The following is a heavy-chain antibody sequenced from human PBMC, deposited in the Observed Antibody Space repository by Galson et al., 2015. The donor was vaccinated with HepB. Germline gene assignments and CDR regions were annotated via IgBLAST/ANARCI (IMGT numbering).Heavy chain of an antibody. CDR3: ARRITGTTGGMDV. Sequence: SVKVSCKASGYTFTSYYMHWVRQAPGQGLEWMGIINASGGGTSYAQKFQGRVTMTRDTSTSTVYMELSSLRSEDTAVYYCARRITGTTGGMDVWGRGTTVTVSS. J-gene: IGHJ6*02. V-gene: IGHV1-46*03. D-gene: IGHD1-20*01. CDR1: GYTFTSYY. CDR2: INASGGGT.